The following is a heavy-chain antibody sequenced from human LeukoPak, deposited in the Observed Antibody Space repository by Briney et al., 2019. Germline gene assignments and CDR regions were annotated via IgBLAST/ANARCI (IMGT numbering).Heavy chain of an antibody. Sequence: SETLSLTCAAYGGSFSGYYWSWIRQPPGKGLEWIGYVYYHGGTNYNPSLKSRVTISVDTSKNQFSLKLTSVTAADTAVYYCARRVGTRDWYFDLWGRGTLVTVSS. D-gene: IGHD1-14*01. CDR2: VYYHGGT. CDR3: ARRVGTRDWYFDL. J-gene: IGHJ2*01. CDR1: GGSFSGYY. V-gene: IGHV4-59*08.